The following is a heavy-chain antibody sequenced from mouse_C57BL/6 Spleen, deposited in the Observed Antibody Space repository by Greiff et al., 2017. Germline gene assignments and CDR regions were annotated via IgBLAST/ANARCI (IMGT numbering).Heavy chain of an antibody. CDR2: IEPYDSYT. Sequence: QVQLQQPGAELVKPGASVKLSCKASGYTFTSYWMQWVKQRPGQGLEWIGEIEPYDSYTNYNQKFKGKATLTVDTSSSTAYMQLSSLTPEDSAVDYCEGVGGAGIAYWGQGTLVTVSA. D-gene: IGHD1-1*01. J-gene: IGHJ3*01. CDR1: GYTFTSYW. V-gene: IGHV1-50*01. CDR3: EGVGGAGIAY.